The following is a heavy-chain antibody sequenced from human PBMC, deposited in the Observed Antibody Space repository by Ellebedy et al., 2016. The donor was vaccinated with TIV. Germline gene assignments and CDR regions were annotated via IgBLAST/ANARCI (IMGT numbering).Heavy chain of an antibody. J-gene: IGHJ4*02. Sequence: GSLRLXXAVFGGSFSDYYWSWIRQSPGKGLEWIGEVNHGGSTNYNPSLKSRVTISVDTSKNQFSLKLSSVTAADTAVYYCARKGAVAFGYWGQGTLVTVSS. CDR2: VNHGGST. V-gene: IGHV4-34*01. CDR1: GGSFSDYY. CDR3: ARKGAVAFGY. D-gene: IGHD4-23*01.